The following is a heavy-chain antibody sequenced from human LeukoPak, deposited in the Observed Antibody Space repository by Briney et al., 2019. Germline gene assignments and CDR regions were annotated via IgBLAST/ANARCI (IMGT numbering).Heavy chain of an antibody. CDR1: GFTFSSYA. V-gene: IGHV3-23*01. CDR3: AKHFYDSSGYSR. J-gene: IGHJ4*02. D-gene: IGHD3-22*01. Sequence: PGGSLRLSCAASGFTFSSYAMSWDRQAPGKGLEWVSAMSGSDGSTYYADSVKGRFTVSRDNSKNSLYLQMKSLRAEDTAVYYCAKHFYDSSGYSRWGQGVLVTVSS. CDR2: MSGSDGST.